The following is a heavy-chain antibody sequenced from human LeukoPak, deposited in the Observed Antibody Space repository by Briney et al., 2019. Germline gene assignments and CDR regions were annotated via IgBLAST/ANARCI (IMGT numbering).Heavy chain of an antibody. J-gene: IGHJ4*02. CDR2: INPNSGGT. D-gene: IGHD3-10*01. CDR1: GYTFTGYY. V-gene: IGHV1-2*02. CDR3: ASQSYGSGSYYNFGY. Sequence: ASVKVSCKASGYTFTGYYMHWVRQAPGQGLEWMGWINPNSGGTNYAQKFQGRVTMTRDTSISTAYMELSRLRSDDTAVYYCASQSYGSGSYYNFGYWGQGTLVTVSS.